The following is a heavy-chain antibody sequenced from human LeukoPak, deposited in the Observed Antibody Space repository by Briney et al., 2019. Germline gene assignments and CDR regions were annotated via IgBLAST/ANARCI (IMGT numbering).Heavy chain of an antibody. D-gene: IGHD5-12*01. CDR2: IKHSGST. CDR3: ERLSATISNY. V-gene: IGHV4-34*01. CDR1: GGSISNYY. Sequence: PSETLSLTCSVTGGSISNYYWSWIRQHPGKGLEWIGEIKHSGSTNYNPSLKSRVTISVDTSKNQFSLKLSSVTAADTAVYYCERLSATISNYWGQGTLVTVSS. J-gene: IGHJ4*02.